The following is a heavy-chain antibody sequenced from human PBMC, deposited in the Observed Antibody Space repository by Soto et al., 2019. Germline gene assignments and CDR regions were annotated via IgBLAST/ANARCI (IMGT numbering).Heavy chain of an antibody. J-gene: IGHJ6*02. V-gene: IGHV3-30-3*01. D-gene: IGHD1-1*01. CDR1: GFTFSSYA. CDR3: ARDRLRYNWNDFPYYYYGMDV. CDR2: ISYDGSNK. Sequence: QVQLVESGGGVVQPGRSLRLSCAASGFTFSSYAMHWVRQAPGKGLEWVAVISYDGSNKYYADSVKGRFTISRDNSKNTVYLQMNSLRAENTAVYYCARDRLRYNWNDFPYYYYGMDVWGLGTTVTVSS.